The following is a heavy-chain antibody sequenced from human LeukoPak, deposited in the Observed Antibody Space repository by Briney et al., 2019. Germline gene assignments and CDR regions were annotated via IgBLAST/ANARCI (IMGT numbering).Heavy chain of an antibody. Sequence: GGSLRLSCAASGFSFNSYAMNWVRQVPGKGLEWVSDITGPADVTTYADSVKGRFTISRDNSKNTVFLQMDSLRAEDTAVYYCAKDRVSGDGYNSLDYWGQGTLITVSS. CDR2: ITGPADVT. CDR1: GFSFNSYA. J-gene: IGHJ4*02. D-gene: IGHD5-24*01. CDR3: AKDRVSGDGYNSLDY. V-gene: IGHV3-23*01.